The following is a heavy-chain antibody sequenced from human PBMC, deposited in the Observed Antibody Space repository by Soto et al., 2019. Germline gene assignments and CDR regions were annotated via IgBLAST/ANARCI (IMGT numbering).Heavy chain of an antibody. CDR2: ISRYGDFT. D-gene: IGHD3-22*01. J-gene: IGHJ4*02. CDR3: AKDRYLDHDSRGYLFDN. Sequence: VQLVESGGGVVQPGGSLRLSCAASGFTFNIYAMTWVRQAPGKGLEWVSAISRYGDFTYYADSVEGRFTISRDNSKNTLYLQMNSLRAEDTAVYYCAKDRYLDHDSRGYLFDNWGQGTLVTVSS. V-gene: IGHV3-23*04. CDR1: GFTFNIYA.